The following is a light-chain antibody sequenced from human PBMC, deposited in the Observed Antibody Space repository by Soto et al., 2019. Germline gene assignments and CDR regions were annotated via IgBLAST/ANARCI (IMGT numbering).Light chain of an antibody. CDR3: CSYAGSSTSV. Sequence: QSVLTQPASVSGSPGQSITISCTGTSSDVGSYNLVSWYQQHPGKAPKLMIYEDSKRPSGVSNRFSGSKSGNTASLTISGLQAEDEADYYCCSYAGSSTSVFGTGTQLTVL. J-gene: IGLJ1*01. V-gene: IGLV2-23*01. CDR1: SSDVGSYNL. CDR2: EDS.